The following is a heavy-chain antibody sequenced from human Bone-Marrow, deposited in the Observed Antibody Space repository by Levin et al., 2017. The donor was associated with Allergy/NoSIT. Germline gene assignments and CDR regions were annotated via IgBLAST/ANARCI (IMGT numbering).Heavy chain of an antibody. CDR1: GFTLSSFF. Sequence: GGSLRLSCEASGFTLSSFFMTWVRQSPGKGLEWVASVSTSSTYIFHADSVKGRFTISRNNGKNTLFLQMNGLTGDDTAIYYCIRAGSRRRGYYNGMDVWGQGTTVIVSS. V-gene: IGHV3-21*01. J-gene: IGHJ6*02. CDR2: VSTSSTYI. CDR3: IRAGSRRRGYYNGMDV. D-gene: IGHD6-19*01.